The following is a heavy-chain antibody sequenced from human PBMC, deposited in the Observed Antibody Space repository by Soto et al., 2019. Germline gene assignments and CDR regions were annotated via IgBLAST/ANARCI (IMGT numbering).Heavy chain of an antibody. D-gene: IGHD4-4*01. CDR3: ARGRGATTVTRVFDY. Sequence: SETLSLTCAVYGGSFSGYYWSWIRQPPGKGLEWIGEINHSGSTNYNPSLKSRVTISVDTSKNQFSLKLSSVTAADTAVYYCARGRGATTVTRVFDYWGQGTLVTVSS. CDR1: GGSFSGYY. CDR2: INHSGST. J-gene: IGHJ4*02. V-gene: IGHV4-34*01.